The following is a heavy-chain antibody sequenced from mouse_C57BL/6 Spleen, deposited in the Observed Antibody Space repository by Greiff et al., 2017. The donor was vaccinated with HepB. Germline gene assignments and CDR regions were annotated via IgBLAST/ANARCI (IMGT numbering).Heavy chain of an antibody. J-gene: IGHJ4*01. CDR3: AWDAMDY. D-gene: IGHD4-1*01. V-gene: IGHV1-82*01. Sequence: QVQLQQSGPELVKPGASVKISCKASGYAFSSSWMNWVKQRPGKGLEWIGRIYPGDGDTNYNGKFKGKATLAADKSSSTAYMQLSSLTSEDSAVYFCAWDAMDYWGQGTSVTVSS. CDR2: IYPGDGDT. CDR1: GYAFSSSW.